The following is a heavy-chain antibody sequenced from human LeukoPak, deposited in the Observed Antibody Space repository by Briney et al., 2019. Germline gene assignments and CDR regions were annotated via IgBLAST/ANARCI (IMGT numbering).Heavy chain of an antibody. CDR1: GGSIRSSY. D-gene: IGHD3-16*01. V-gene: IGHV4-59*01. Sequence: SETLSLTSTVSGGSIRSSYWSWIRQPPGKGLEWIGYIYYSGNTNNNPSLKSRVTISVDTSKNQFSLKLSSVTAADTAVYYCASGGTGPYYFDYWGQGALVTVSS. J-gene: IGHJ4*02. CDR2: IYYSGNT. CDR3: ASGGTGPYYFDY.